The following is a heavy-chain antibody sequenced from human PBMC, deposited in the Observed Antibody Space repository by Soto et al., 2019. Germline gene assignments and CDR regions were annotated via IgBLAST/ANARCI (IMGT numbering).Heavy chain of an antibody. CDR3: ARGSYCTNGVCYLDYYYYYMDV. CDR1: GYTFTSYD. CDR2: MNPNSGNT. Sequence: QVQLVQSGAEVKKPGASVKVSCKASGYTFTSYDSNWVRQATGQGLEWMGWMNPNSGNTGYAQKFQGRVTMTRNTSISTAYMELSSLRSEDTAVYYCARGSYCTNGVCYLDYYYYYMDVWGKGTTVTVSS. D-gene: IGHD2-8*01. J-gene: IGHJ6*03. V-gene: IGHV1-8*01.